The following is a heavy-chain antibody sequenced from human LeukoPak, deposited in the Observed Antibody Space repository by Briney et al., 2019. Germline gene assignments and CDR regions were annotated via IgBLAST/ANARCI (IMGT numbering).Heavy chain of an antibody. CDR1: GFTFTEYA. D-gene: IGHD3-10*01. CDR3: ARDSTYYYASGSSGPHYFDY. Sequence: GGSLRLSCAASGFTFTEYAMHWVRQAPGKGLEWVALISYDGSRTAYADSVKGRFTISRDNSRNTLYLQLNSLGPEDAAVYYCARDSTYYYASGSSGPHYFDYWGQGALVTVSS. J-gene: IGHJ4*02. V-gene: IGHV3-30*01. CDR2: ISYDGSRT.